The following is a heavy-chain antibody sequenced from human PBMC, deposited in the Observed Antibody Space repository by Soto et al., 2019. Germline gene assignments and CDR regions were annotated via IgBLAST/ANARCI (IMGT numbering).Heavy chain of an antibody. D-gene: IGHD6-25*01. V-gene: IGHV3-23*01. CDR3: VKATSAATFGYYGMDV. CDR2: ISGAGDKT. CDR1: EFTFSRYA. Sequence: SLRLSCAASEFTFSRYAMYWVRQAPGKVLEWVSAISGAGDKTFYADPVKGRFTISRDNSENSLFLQMNSLRAEDTAIYYCVKATSAATFGYYGMDVWGQRTTVTV. J-gene: IGHJ6*02.